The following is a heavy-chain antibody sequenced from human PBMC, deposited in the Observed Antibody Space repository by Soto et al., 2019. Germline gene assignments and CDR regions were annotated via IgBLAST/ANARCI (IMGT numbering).Heavy chain of an antibody. J-gene: IGHJ4*02. Sequence: EVHLLESGGNLVQPGGSLRRSCAASGFTFSSYAMSWVRQAPGKGPEWVSSISGSGDVIHYADSVKGRFTISRDKSENTLWLQMNSLRAEDTAVYYCAKAIRFLDMALDNWGQGALVTVSS. CDR1: GFTFSSYA. CDR2: ISGSGDVI. V-gene: IGHV3-23*01. CDR3: AKAIRFLDMALDN. D-gene: IGHD3-9*01.